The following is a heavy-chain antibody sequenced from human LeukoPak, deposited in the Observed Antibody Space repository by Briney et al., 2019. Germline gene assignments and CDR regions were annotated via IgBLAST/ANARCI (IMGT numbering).Heavy chain of an antibody. CDR2: INHSGST. Sequence: SETLSLTCAVYGGSFSGYYWSWIRQPPGKGLEWIGEINHSGSTNYNPSLKSRVTISVDTSKNQFSLKLSSVTAADTAVYYCARGEEYDSKEGIDYWGQGTLVTVSA. CDR3: ARGEEYDSKEGIDY. V-gene: IGHV4-34*01. D-gene: IGHD3-22*01. CDR1: GGSFSGYY. J-gene: IGHJ4*02.